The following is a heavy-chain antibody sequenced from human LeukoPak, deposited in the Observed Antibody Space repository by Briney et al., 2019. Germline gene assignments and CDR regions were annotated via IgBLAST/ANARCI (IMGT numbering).Heavy chain of an antibody. Sequence: QPGRSLRLSCAASGFTFSSYGMHWVRQAPGKGLEWVAVISYDGSNKYYADSVKGRFTISGDNSKNTLYLQMNSLRAEDTAVYYCAKGDPYYYGSFDYWGQGTLVTVSS. V-gene: IGHV3-30*18. CDR2: ISYDGSNK. D-gene: IGHD3-10*01. CDR1: GFTFSSYG. J-gene: IGHJ4*02. CDR3: AKGDPYYYGSFDY.